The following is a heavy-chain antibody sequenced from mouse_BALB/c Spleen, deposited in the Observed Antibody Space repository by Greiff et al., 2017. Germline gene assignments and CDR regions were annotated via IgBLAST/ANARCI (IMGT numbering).Heavy chain of an antibody. J-gene: IGHJ3*01. V-gene: IGHV5-9-4*01. D-gene: IGHD1-2*01. CDR1: GFTFSSYA. Sequence: EVKVVESGGGLVKPGGSLKLSCAASGFTFSSYAMSWVRQSPEKRLEWVAEISSGGSYTYYPDTVTGRFTISRDNAKNTLYLEMSSLRSEDTAMYYCAREDYGCAYWGQGTLVTVSA. CDR3: AREDYGCAY. CDR2: ISSGGSYT.